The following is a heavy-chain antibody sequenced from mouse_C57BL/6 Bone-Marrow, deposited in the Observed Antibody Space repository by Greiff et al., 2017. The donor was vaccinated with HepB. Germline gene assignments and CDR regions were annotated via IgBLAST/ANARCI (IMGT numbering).Heavy chain of an antibody. D-gene: IGHD3-2*02. J-gene: IGHJ2*01. Sequence: VQLQQPGAELVMPGASVKLSCKASGYTFTSYWMHWVKQRPGQGLEWIGEIDPSDSYTNYNQKFKGKSTLTVDKSSSTAYMQLRSLTSEDSAVYYCARGQGFYYFDYWGQGTTLTVSS. CDR3: ARGQGFYYFDY. CDR1: GYTFTSYW. V-gene: IGHV1-69*01. CDR2: IDPSDSYT.